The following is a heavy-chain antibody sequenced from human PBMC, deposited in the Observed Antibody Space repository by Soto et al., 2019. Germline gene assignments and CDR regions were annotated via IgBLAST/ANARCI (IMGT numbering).Heavy chain of an antibody. J-gene: IGHJ4*02. CDR2: IYYSGST. D-gene: IGHD1-26*01. Sequence: SETLSLTCTVSGGSISSYYWSWIRQPPGKGLEWIGYIYYSGSTNYNPSLKSRVTISVDTSKNQFSLKLSSVTAADTAVYYCARVPVSGSYCFDFWGQGTPVTVSS. CDR1: GGSISSYY. CDR3: ARVPVSGSYCFDF. V-gene: IGHV4-59*01.